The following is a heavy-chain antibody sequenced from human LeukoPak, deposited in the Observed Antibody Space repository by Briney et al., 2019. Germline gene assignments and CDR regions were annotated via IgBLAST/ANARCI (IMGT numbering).Heavy chain of an antibody. CDR3: ARGGSVEMATIPLLDF. CDR2: IIPILDIV. D-gene: IGHD5-12*01. V-gene: IGHV1-69*04. CDR1: GGTFSTHA. Sequence: SVKVSCKASGGTFSTHAINWVRQAPGQGLKWMGRIIPILDIVNYAQKFQGRVTITADKSTNTAYMELSSLRSEDTAVYYCARGGSVEMATIPLLDFWGQGTLVTVSS. J-gene: IGHJ4*02.